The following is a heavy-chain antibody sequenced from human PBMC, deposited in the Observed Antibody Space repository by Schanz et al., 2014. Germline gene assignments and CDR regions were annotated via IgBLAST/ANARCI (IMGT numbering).Heavy chain of an antibody. CDR2: ISGSGGST. J-gene: IGHJ3*02. V-gene: IGHV3-23*04. CDR3: AKGRFGELSAFDI. Sequence: EVQLAESGGGLVQPGGSLRLSCAASEFTFSTDAMSWVRQAPGKGLEWVSAISGSGGSTYYADSVKGRFTISRDNSKNTLYLQMNSLRAEDTAVYYCAKGRFGELSAFDIWGQGTMVTVSS. D-gene: IGHD3-10*01. CDR1: EFTFSTDA.